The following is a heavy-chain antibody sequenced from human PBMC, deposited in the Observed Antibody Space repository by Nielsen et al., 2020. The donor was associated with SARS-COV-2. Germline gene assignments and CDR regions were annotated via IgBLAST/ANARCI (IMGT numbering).Heavy chain of an antibody. J-gene: IGHJ4*02. D-gene: IGHD2-15*01. CDR1: GGPIRTYF. V-gene: IGHV4-59*01. CDR2: VSESGST. Sequence: SETLSLTCTASGGPIRTYFWSWIRQPPGKGLEWIGYVSESGSTNYNPSLKSRVSISLDTSKNHYSLNLDSVTAVDTAVYFCARAYCSGCNCDFVYFEFWGQGILFTVSS. CDR3: ARAYCSGCNCDFVYFEF.